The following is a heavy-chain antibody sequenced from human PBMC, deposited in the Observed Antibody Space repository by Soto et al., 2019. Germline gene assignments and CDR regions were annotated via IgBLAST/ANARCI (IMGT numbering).Heavy chain of an antibody. V-gene: IGHV4-59*08. CDR2: INYDGYS. J-gene: IGHJ6*02. CDR3: ARHGFGPLHGLVDV. D-gene: IGHD3-10*01. Sequence: QVQLQESGPGLVKPSETLSLTCTVSGGSITNYYCSWFRQPPGKGLEWIGYINYDGYSAYNLSLKXXVXXSMDTSKTQFSLMLESVTATATAVYYCARHGFGPLHGLVDVWGQGTTVIVSS. CDR1: GGSITNYY.